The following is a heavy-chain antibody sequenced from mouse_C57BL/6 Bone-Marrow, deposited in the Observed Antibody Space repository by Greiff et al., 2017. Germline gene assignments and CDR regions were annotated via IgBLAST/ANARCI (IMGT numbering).Heavy chain of an antibody. Sequence: VQLQQSGPVLVKPGASVKMSCKASGYTFTDYYMHWVKQSHGKSLEWIGVINPYNGGTSYNQKFKGKATLTVDKSSSTAYMELNSLTSEESAVYYCARGITTVVWGQGTTLTVSS. CDR3: ARGITTVV. V-gene: IGHV1-19*01. J-gene: IGHJ2*01. D-gene: IGHD1-1*01. CDR1: GYTFTDYY. CDR2: INPYNGGT.